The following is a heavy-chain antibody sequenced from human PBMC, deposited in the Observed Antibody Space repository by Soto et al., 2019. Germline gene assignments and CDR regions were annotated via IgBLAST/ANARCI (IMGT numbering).Heavy chain of an antibody. CDR3: ARDYLSSKLSLSYFDF. CDR2: INPSGGSA. Sequence: QVQLVQSGAEVTRPGASVKVSCKASGYSFISHYIHWVRQAPGQGREWMGFINPSGGSATLAQKFQGRVNMTRDTSTSTVYMELTILRSEDAAVYYCARDYLSSKLSLSYFDFWGQGTLVTVS. CDR1: GYSFISHY. J-gene: IGHJ4*02. D-gene: IGHD2-2*01. V-gene: IGHV1-46*01.